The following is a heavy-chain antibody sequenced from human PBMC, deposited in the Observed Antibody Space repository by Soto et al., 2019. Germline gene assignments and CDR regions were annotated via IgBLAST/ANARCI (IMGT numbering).Heavy chain of an antibody. D-gene: IGHD6-25*01. CDR3: AREMWTRSGPQNFFDY. J-gene: IGHJ4*02. CDR1: GYSFTTYG. CDR2: ISPSSGYT. V-gene: IGHV1-18*01. Sequence: GASVKVSCTASGYSFTTYGFCWVRQVPGQGLEWMGYISPSSGYTTYAPNLQDRVIMTTDSSTTTVYMELRSLRSDDTAVYYCAREMWTRSGPQNFFDYWGRGALVTVSS.